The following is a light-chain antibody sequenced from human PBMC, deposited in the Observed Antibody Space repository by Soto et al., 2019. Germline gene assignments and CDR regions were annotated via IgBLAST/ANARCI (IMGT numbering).Light chain of an antibody. CDR2: GAS. V-gene: IGKV3-11*01. CDR1: QSVGSY. Sequence: EIVLTQSPATLSLSPGERATLSCMASQSVGSYLAWYQQKPGQAPRLLIYGASNRATGIPARFSGSESGTDFTLTIGSLASEDSAVYYCQQRDNWAITFGQGTRLENK. J-gene: IGKJ5*01. CDR3: QQRDNWAIT.